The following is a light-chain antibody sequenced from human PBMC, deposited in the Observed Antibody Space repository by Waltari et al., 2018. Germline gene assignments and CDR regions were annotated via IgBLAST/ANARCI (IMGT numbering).Light chain of an antibody. CDR3: MQAIRTPRT. J-gene: IGKJ1*01. CDR1: ESLLHSNGNTY. V-gene: IGKV2-28*01. Sequence: VMTQSPLSLPVTPGEPASISCRSSESLLHSNGNTYLAWYLQKPGQYPQRRIYFGFTRDSGVTDRFSGSGSGTDCTLKISRVEAEDVLIYYCMQAIRTPRTFAQGTKVEIK. CDR2: FGF.